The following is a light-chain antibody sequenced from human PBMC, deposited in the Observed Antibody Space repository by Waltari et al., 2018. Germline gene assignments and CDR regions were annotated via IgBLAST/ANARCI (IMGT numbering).Light chain of an antibody. J-gene: IGLJ3*02. CDR3: CSYAGSFSWV. CDR1: SSDVGAYNF. V-gene: IGLV2-11*01. CDR2: DVG. Sequence: QSALTQPRSVSGSPGQSVTISCTGTSSDVGAYNFVSWYQQHPGNAPKLILYDVGKWPSGVTDRFSGSKSGNTASLTISGLQAEDEGDYYCCSYAGSFSWVFGGGTKLTVL.